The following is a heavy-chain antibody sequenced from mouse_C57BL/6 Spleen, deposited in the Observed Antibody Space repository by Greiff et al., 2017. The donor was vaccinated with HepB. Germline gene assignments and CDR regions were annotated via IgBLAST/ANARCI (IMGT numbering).Heavy chain of an antibody. V-gene: IGHV5-6*01. Sequence: EVKLVESGGDLVKPGGSLKLSCAASGFTFSSYGMSWVRQTPDKRLEWVATISSGGSYTYYPDSVKGRFTISRDNAKNTLYLQMSSLKSEDTAMYYCASQDYYGSSYWYFDVWGTGTTVTVSS. CDR2: ISSGGSYT. CDR3: ASQDYYGSSYWYFDV. CDR1: GFTFSSYG. D-gene: IGHD1-1*01. J-gene: IGHJ1*03.